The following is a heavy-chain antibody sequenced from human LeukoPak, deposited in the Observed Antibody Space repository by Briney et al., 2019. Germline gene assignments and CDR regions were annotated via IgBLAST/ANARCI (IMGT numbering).Heavy chain of an antibody. CDR2: IIPILGIA. CDR1: GGTFTSYA. CDR3: ARDEVVVAALSGMDV. D-gene: IGHD2-15*01. Sequence: SLKVSCKASGGTFTSYAISWVRQAPGQGLEWMGRIIPILGIANYAQKFQGRVTIAADKSTSTAYMELSSLRSEDTAVYYCARDEVVVAALSGMDVWGQGTTVTVSS. J-gene: IGHJ6*02. V-gene: IGHV1-69*04.